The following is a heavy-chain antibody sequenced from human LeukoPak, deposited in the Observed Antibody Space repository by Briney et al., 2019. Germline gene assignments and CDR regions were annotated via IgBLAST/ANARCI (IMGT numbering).Heavy chain of an antibody. Sequence: SETLSLTCTVSGGSISSSSYYWGWIRQPPGKGLEWIGSIYYSGSTYYNPSLKSRVTISVDTSKNQFSLKPSSVTAADTAVYYCARVKYVIAKYFDYWGQGTLVTVSS. J-gene: IGHJ4*02. CDR2: IYYSGST. CDR1: GGSISSSSYY. CDR3: ARVKYVIAKYFDY. D-gene: IGHD3-22*01. V-gene: IGHV4-39*01.